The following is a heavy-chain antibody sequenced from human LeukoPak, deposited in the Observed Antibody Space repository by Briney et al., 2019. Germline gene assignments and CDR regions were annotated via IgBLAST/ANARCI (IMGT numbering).Heavy chain of an antibody. Sequence: SETLSLTCTVSGGSISSGNYYWSRIRQPPGKGLEWIGYIYYSGSTYYNPSLKSRVTISVDTSKNQFSLKLNSVTAADTAVYYCARVDAYYYDSSGYHESYWYFDLWGRGTLVTVSS. J-gene: IGHJ2*01. CDR2: IYYSGST. CDR3: ARVDAYYYDSSGYHESYWYFDL. CDR1: GGSISSGNYY. V-gene: IGHV4-30-4*01. D-gene: IGHD3-22*01.